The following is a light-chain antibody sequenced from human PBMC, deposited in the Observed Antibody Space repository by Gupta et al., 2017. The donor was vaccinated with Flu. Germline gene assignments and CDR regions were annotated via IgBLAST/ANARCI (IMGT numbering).Light chain of an antibody. Sequence: ERATLSCRASDSFSSSYLAWYQQKPGQAPRLLIYGASNRATGIPDRFSGSGSGTDFILTISRLEPEDFAVYYCQHYGTSSWTFGQGTKVEIK. CDR1: DSFSSSY. CDR3: QHYGTSSWT. CDR2: GAS. V-gene: IGKV3-20*01. J-gene: IGKJ1*01.